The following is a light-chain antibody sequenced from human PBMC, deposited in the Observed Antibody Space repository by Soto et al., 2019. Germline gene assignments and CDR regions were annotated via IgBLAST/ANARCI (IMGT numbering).Light chain of an antibody. CDR2: DNN. CDR1: SSNIGAGYD. CDR3: QSYDSSLTAF. V-gene: IGLV1-40*01. J-gene: IGLJ1*01. Sequence: QSVLTQPPSVSGAPGQRVTLSCTGSSSNIGAGYDVHWYQQLPGTAPKLLIYDNNKRPSGVPDRFSGSKSGTSASLAITGLQAEDEADYYCQSYDSSLTAFFGTGTKLTVL.